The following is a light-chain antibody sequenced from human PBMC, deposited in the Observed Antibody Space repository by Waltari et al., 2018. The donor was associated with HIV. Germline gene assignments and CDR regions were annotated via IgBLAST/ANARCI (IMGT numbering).Light chain of an antibody. V-gene: IGKV3-20*01. J-gene: IGKJ2*01. Sequence: EIVLTQSPDTLSLSPGERATLSCRASESFSSSHLAWLQQKPGQAPGLVIYATSNRATGIPDRFSGSMSGTDFTLTISGLEPEDSAVFYCQQYGSTPNTFGQGTRLEI. CDR1: ESFSSSH. CDR2: ATS. CDR3: QQYGSTPNT.